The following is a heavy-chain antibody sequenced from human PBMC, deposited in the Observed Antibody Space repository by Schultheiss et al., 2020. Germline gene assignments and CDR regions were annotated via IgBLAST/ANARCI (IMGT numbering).Heavy chain of an antibody. V-gene: IGHV5-51*01. CDR1: GYSFTSYW. CDR2: IYPGDSDT. D-gene: IGHD6-19*01. Sequence: GGSLRLSCKGSGYSFTSYWIGWVRQMPGKGLEWMGIIYPGDSDTRYSPSFQGQVTISADKSISTAYLQWSSLKASDTAMYYCARRPYSSGWYGGPSDWFDPWGQGTLVTVSS. CDR3: ARRPYSSGWYGGPSDWFDP. J-gene: IGHJ5*02.